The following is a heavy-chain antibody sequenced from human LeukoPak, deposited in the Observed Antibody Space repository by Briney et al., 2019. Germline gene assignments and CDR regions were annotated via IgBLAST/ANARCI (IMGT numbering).Heavy chain of an antibody. J-gene: IGHJ4*02. CDR1: GGSISSSSYY. V-gene: IGHV4-39*07. Sequence: SETLSLTCTVSGGSISSSSYYWGWIRQPPGKGLEWIGSIYYSGSTYYNPSLKSRVTISVDTSKNQFSLKLSSVTAADTAVYYCARVYNWNSSGLGAPRDWGRGTQVTVSS. D-gene: IGHD1-7*01. CDR3: ARVYNWNSSGLGAPRD. CDR2: IYYSGST.